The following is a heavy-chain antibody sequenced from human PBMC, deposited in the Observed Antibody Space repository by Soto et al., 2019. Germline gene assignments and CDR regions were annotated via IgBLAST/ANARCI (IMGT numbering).Heavy chain of an antibody. CDR3: ARAPVNYHYFDY. J-gene: IGHJ4*02. Sequence: SVKVSCKASGGTFSSYAISWVRQAPGQGLGWMGGIIPIFGTANYAQKFQGRVTITADESTSTAYMELSSLRSEDTAVYYCARAPVNYHYFDYWGQGTLVTVSS. CDR2: IIPIFGTA. V-gene: IGHV1-69*13. CDR1: GGTFSSYA. D-gene: IGHD4-4*01.